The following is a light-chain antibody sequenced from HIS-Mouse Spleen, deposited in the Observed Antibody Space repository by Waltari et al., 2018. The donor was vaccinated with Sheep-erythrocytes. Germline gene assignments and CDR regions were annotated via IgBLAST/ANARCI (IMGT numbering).Light chain of an antibody. Sequence: QSALTQPRSVSGSPGQSVTISCTGTSSDVGGYNYVSWYQQHPGKAPKPMIYDVSKRPSGVPDRFSGSKSGNTASLTISGLQAEDEADYYCCSYAGSYNHVIATGTKVTVL. CDR2: DVS. CDR1: SSDVGGYNY. V-gene: IGLV2-11*01. CDR3: CSYAGSYNHV. J-gene: IGLJ1*01.